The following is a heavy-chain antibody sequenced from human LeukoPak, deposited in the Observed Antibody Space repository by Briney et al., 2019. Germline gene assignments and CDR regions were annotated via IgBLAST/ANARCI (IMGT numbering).Heavy chain of an antibody. CDR1: GYTFSSYY. CDR2: INPSGGST. J-gene: IGHJ4*02. D-gene: IGHD5-12*01. V-gene: IGHV1-46*01. Sequence: ASVKVSCKASGYTFSSYYMHWGRQAPGQGLEWMGIINPSGGSTSYAQKFQARVTMTRDMSTTTVYMELSSLRSEDTAMYYCARAQWLRLPRFDYWSQGTLVTVSS. CDR3: ARAQWLRLPRFDY.